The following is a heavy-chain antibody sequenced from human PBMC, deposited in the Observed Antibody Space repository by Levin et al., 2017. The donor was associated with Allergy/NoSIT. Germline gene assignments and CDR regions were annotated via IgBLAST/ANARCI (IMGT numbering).Heavy chain of an antibody. CDR1: GGSIISYY. Sequence: SQTLSLTCTVSGGSIISYYWSWLRQSPGKGLEWVGYVYSDGTTKYNTSLKSRVTISVGTSQNQFSLRLNSVSSADTAVYYCAKTKYSTLFDFWGQGTLVPVSS. D-gene: IGHD5-18*01. CDR2: VYSDGTT. J-gene: IGHJ4*02. CDR3: AKTKYSTLFDF. V-gene: IGHV4-59*01.